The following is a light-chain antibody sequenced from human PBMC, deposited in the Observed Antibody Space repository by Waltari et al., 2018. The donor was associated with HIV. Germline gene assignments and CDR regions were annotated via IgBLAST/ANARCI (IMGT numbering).Light chain of an antibody. V-gene: IGLV1-44*01. CDR1: NSNIGTNT. Sequence: QSVLTQPPSASGTPGQRVTISCSGNNSNIGTNTVNWYHQLPGTAPKLLIFSNNQRPPGVPDRFSGSKSGTSASLAISGLQSEDEAVYYCAAWDDSLNGLLFGGGTKLTVL. J-gene: IGLJ2*01. CDR3: AAWDDSLNGLL. CDR2: SNN.